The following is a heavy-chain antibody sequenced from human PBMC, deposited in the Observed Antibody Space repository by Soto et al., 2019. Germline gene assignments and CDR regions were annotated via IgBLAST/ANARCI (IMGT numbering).Heavy chain of an antibody. Sequence: GESLKISCKGSGYSFTSYWIGWVRQMPGKGLEWLGIIYPGDSHTRYSPSFQGQVTISADKSISTAYLQWNSLKASDTAIYYCARQGYCSTTACSTVDYWGQGTLVTVSS. CDR3: ARQGYCSTTACSTVDY. J-gene: IGHJ4*02. D-gene: IGHD2-2*02. CDR2: IYPGDSHT. V-gene: IGHV5-51*01. CDR1: GYSFTSYW.